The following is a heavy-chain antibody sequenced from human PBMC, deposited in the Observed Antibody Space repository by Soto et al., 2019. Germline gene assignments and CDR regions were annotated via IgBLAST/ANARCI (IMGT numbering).Heavy chain of an antibody. CDR1: GFTFSDYY. CDR3: ARDEWEDQGVGDY. CDR2: ISSSSSYT. J-gene: IGHJ4*02. D-gene: IGHD1-26*01. V-gene: IGHV3-11*06. Sequence: QVQLVESGGGLVKPGGSLRLSCAASGFTFSDYYMSWIRQAPGKGLEWVSYISSSSSYTNYADSVKGRFTISRDNAKNSLYLQMNSLRAEHTAVYYCARDEWEDQGVGDYWGQGTLVTVSS.